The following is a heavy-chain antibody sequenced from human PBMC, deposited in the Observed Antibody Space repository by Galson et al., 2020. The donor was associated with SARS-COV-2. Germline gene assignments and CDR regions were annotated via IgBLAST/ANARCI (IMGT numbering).Heavy chain of an antibody. CDR3: ARDSANGAGLFDY. CDR1: VGSITSYY. D-gene: IGHD2-8*01. CDR2: IYYSGTT. V-gene: IGHV4-59*01. Sequence: ASETLSLTCTVSVGSITSYYWSWIRQPPGKGLEWIGYIYYSGTTNYNPSLKSRVTISVDTSKNQFSLRLSSVTAADTAVYYCARDSANGAGLFDYWGQGTLVTVSS. J-gene: IGHJ4*02.